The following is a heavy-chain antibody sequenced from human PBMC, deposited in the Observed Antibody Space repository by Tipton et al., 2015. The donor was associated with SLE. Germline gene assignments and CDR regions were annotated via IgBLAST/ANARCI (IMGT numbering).Heavy chain of an antibody. D-gene: IGHD1-26*01. Sequence: TLSLTCTVSGGSISSTALYWSWVRQPPGGGLEWIGYLYYSGSTNYNPAPKSRVTISVDTSKNQFSLNLSSVTAADTAIYYCARVGYSGTSPYYYYYMDVWGKGTTVTVSS. J-gene: IGHJ6*03. CDR3: ARVGYSGTSPYYYYYMDV. CDR2: LYYSGST. CDR1: GGSISSTALY. V-gene: IGHV4-61*08.